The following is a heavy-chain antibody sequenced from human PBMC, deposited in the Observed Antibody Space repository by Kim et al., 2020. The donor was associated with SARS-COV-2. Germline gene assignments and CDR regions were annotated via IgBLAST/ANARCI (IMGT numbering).Heavy chain of an antibody. D-gene: IGHD3-22*01. CDR1: GYSFTSYW. Sequence: GESLKISCKGSGYSFTSYWIGWVRQMPGKGLEWMGIIYPGDSDTRYSPSFQGQVTISADKSISTAYLQWSSLKASDTAMYYCARLRPDYYDSSGYHPSPPDYWGQGTLVTVSS. J-gene: IGHJ4*02. CDR3: ARLRPDYYDSSGYHPSPPDY. CDR2: IYPGDSDT. V-gene: IGHV5-51*01.